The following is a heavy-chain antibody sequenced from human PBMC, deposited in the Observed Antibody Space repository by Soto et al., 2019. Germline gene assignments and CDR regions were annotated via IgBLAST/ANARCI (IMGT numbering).Heavy chain of an antibody. D-gene: IGHD3-22*01. Sequence: GGSLRLSCAASGFTFSSYAMSWVRQAPGKGLEWVSAISGSGGSTYYADSVKGRFTISRDNSKNTLYLQMNSLRAEDTAVYYCVNGGGSSGYTLYDWGQGTPVPVSS. J-gene: IGHJ4*02. V-gene: IGHV3-23*01. CDR2: ISGSGGST. CDR1: GFTFSSYA. CDR3: VNGGGSSGYTLYD.